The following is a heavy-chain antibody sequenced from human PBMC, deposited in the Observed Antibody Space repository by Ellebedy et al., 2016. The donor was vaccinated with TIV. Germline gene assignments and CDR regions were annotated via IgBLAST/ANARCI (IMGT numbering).Heavy chain of an antibody. CDR1: GYTLTELS. D-gene: IGHD6-13*01. CDR3: AAAAGTLTPPLC. J-gene: IGHJ4*02. V-gene: IGHV1-24*01. CDR2: FDPEDGET. Sequence: ASVKVSCXVSGYTLTELSMHWVRQAPGKGLEWMGGFDPEDGETIYAQKFQGRVTMTEDTSTDTAYMELSSLRSEDTAVYYCAAAAGTLTPPLCWGQGTLVTVSS.